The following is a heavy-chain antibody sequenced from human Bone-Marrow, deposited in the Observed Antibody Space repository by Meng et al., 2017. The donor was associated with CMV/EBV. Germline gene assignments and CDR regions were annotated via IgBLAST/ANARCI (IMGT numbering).Heavy chain of an antibody. V-gene: IGHV1-18*01. CDR3: ARDFVGATQMGY. CDR1: GGTFSSYT. D-gene: IGHD1-26*01. CDR2: ISAYNGNT. J-gene: IGHJ4*02. Sequence: ASVKVSCKASGGTFSSYTISWVRQAPGQGLEWMGWISAYNGNTNYAQKLQGRVTMTTDTSTSTAYMELRSLRSDDTAVYYCARDFVGATQMGYWGQGTRVTGSS.